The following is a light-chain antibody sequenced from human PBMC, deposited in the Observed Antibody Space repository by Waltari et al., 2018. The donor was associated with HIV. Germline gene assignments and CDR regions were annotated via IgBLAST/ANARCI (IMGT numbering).Light chain of an antibody. Sequence: EIVLTQSPGPLSLTPGTRATLSCRASESLGSSNLAWYQQKPGQAPRLLIFGASGRATGIPDRFSGSGSGTDFTLTISNVQTEDFAVYYCQQYGSSPRTLGQGTKVEIK. J-gene: IGKJ1*01. CDR2: GAS. CDR3: QQYGSSPRT. CDR1: ESLGSSN. V-gene: IGKV3-20*01.